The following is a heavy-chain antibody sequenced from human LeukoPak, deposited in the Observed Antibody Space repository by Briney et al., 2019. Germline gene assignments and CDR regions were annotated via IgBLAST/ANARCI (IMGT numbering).Heavy chain of an antibody. D-gene: IGHD3-22*01. Sequence: LGESLKISCTGFGYSFTTYWIGWVRQMPGKGLEWMGIIYPGDSNTRYSPSFRGQVTISADKSINTAYLQWSSLKASDTAMYYCARFAYGSDYFPGHYWGQGTLVTVSS. CDR2: IYPGDSNT. CDR3: ARFAYGSDYFPGHY. CDR1: GYSFTTYW. J-gene: IGHJ4*02. V-gene: IGHV5-51*01.